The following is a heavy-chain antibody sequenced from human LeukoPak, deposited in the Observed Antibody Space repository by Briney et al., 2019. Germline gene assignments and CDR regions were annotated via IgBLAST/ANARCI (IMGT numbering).Heavy chain of an antibody. D-gene: IGHD6-19*01. V-gene: IGHV3-74*01. CDR1: GFTFSGYW. CDR3: ARGKVEAGRSTLDY. Sequence: PGGALRLSCAASGFTFSGYWMHWVRQAPGKGLVWVSRLNGDESTTAYADSVKGRFTISRDNARNTLYLQMKSLRAEDTAVYYCARGKVEAGRSTLDYWGRGTLVTVSS. J-gene: IGHJ4*02. CDR2: LNGDESTT.